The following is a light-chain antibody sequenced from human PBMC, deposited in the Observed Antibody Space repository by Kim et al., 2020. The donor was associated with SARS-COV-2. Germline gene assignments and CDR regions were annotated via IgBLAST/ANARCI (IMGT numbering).Light chain of an antibody. V-gene: IGKV4-1*01. CDR3: QQYYSTPIT. Sequence: ATINCKSSQSVLYSSNNKNYLAWYQQKPGQPPKLLIYWAATRESGVPDRFSGSGSGTDFTLTISSLQAEDVAVYYCQQYYSTPITFGQGTRLEIK. CDR1: QSVLYSSNNKNY. CDR2: WAA. J-gene: IGKJ5*01.